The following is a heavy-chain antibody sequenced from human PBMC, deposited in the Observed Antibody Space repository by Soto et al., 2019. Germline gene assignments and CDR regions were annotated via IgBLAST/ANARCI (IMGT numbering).Heavy chain of an antibody. D-gene: IGHD2-2*01. V-gene: IGHV1-18*01. CDR2: ISAYNGDT. Sequence: ASVKVSCKTSGYPFRNYGVSWVRQAPGQGLEWMGWISAYNGDTNHTQKFQDRVFLTTDPSTNTAYLDLRSLRSDDTAVYYCARSVVVPVAPDYWGQGTLVTVSS. CDR1: GYPFRNYG. J-gene: IGHJ4*02. CDR3: ARSVVVPVAPDY.